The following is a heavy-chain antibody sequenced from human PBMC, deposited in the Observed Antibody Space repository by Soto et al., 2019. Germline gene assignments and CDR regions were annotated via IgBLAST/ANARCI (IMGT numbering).Heavy chain of an antibody. D-gene: IGHD4-17*01. CDR1: GGSISSYY. J-gene: IGHJ3*02. CDR3: ASSTLYGDYSTAFDI. Sequence: QVQLQESGPGLVKPSETLSLTRTVSGGSISSYYWSWIRQPPGKGLEWIGYIYYSGSTNYNPSRKSRVTISVDTSKNQFSLKLSSVTAADTAVYYCASSTLYGDYSTAFDIWGQGTMVTVSS. CDR2: IYYSGST. V-gene: IGHV4-59*01.